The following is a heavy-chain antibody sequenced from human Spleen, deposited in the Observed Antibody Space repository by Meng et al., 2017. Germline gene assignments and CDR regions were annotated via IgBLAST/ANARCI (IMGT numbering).Heavy chain of an antibody. D-gene: IGHD3-22*01. V-gene: IGHV3-7*01. CDR3: ARPRYDSSGYYVGLFDY. CDR2: IKQDGSEK. CDR1: GFTFSSYW. J-gene: IGHJ4*02. Sequence: GESLKISCAASGFTFSSYWMSWVRQAPGKGLEWVSNIKQDGSEKYYVDSVKGRFTISRDNAKNSLYLKMNSLRAEDTAVYYCARPRYDSSGYYVGLFDYWGQGTLVTVSS.